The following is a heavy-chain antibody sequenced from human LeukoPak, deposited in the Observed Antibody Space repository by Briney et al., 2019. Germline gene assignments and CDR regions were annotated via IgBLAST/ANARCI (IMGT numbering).Heavy chain of an antibody. CDR3: ARDRWTVAGRGAPDY. CDR2: ISSSGSTI. CDR1: GFTFSVYY. D-gene: IGHD6-19*01. Sequence: GGSLRLSCAASGFTFSVYYMSWIRQAPGKGLEWVSYISSSGSTIYYADSVKGRFTISRDNAKNSLYLQMNSLRAEDTAVYYCARDRWTVAGRGAPDYWGQGTLVTVSS. J-gene: IGHJ4*02. V-gene: IGHV3-11*01.